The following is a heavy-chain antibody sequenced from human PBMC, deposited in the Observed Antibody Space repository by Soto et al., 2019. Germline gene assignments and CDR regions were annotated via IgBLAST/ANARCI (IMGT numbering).Heavy chain of an antibody. D-gene: IGHD5-12*01. CDR1: GFTFSSYA. V-gene: IGHV3-23*01. CDR2: IGGSGDNT. J-gene: IGHJ4*02. CDR3: AKTISGYFWAGDS. Sequence: GGSPRLSCAASGFTFSSYAISWARQAPGKGLEWVSGIGGSGDNTYYADSVRGRFTISRDNSRNTLYLQMNSLRAEDTALYYCAKTISGYFWAGDSWGRGTLVTVSS.